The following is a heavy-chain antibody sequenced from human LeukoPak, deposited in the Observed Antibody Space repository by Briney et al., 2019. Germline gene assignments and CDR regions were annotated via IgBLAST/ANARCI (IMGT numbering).Heavy chain of an antibody. CDR3: ARGPYYDFWSGYYHYYYGMDV. J-gene: IGHJ6*02. Sequence: GGSLRLSCAVSGFTLSSYSMNWVRQAPGKGLEWVSSISSSSSHIYYADSVKGRFTISRDNAKNSLYLQMNSLRAEDTAVYYCARGPYYDFWSGYYHYYYGMDVWGQGTTVTVSS. D-gene: IGHD3-3*01. V-gene: IGHV3-21*01. CDR2: ISSSSSHI. CDR1: GFTLSSYS.